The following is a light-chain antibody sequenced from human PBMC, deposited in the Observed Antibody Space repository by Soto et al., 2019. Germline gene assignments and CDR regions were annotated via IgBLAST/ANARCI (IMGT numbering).Light chain of an antibody. CDR1: SSNIGSNY. J-gene: IGLJ2*01. CDR3: AAGDDSLSGYVV. Sequence: QSVLTQPHSASGTHGQRVTISCSGSSSNIGSNYVYWYQQLPGTAPKLLLYRNNQRPSGVPDRFSGSKSGTSASLAISGLLSEEEADYYCAAGDDSLSGYVVFGGVTKLTVL. V-gene: IGLV1-47*01. CDR2: RNN.